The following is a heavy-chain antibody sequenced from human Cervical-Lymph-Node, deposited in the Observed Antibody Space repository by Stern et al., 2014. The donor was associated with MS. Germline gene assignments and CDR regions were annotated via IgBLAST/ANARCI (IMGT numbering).Heavy chain of an antibody. Sequence: QVQLVESGAEVKKPGSSVRVSCKASGGTFSNYAFSWLRQAPGQGLEGMGGIIPIFGTANSAPNFQGRLTITADESTSTAYMALNSLGSEDTAVYYCATNRPHYYYYDVDVWGQGTTVTVSS. J-gene: IGHJ6*02. V-gene: IGHV1-69*01. CDR1: GGTFSNYA. CDR3: ATNRPHYYYYDVDV. CDR2: IIPIFGTA.